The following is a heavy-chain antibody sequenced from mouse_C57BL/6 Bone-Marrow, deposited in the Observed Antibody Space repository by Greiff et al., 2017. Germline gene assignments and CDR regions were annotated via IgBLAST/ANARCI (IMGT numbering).Heavy chain of an antibody. CDR1: GFSLTSYG. J-gene: IGHJ4*01. V-gene: IGHV2-2*01. CDR2: IWSGGST. CDR3: DRIGVYYGNYDAMDY. Sequence: QVQLQQSGPGLVQPSQSLSITCTVSGFSLTSYGVHWVRQSPGKGLEWLGVIWSGGSTDYNAAFISRLSISKDNSKSQVFFKMNSLQADDTAIYYCDRIGVYYGNYDAMDYWGQGTSVTVSS. D-gene: IGHD2-1*01.